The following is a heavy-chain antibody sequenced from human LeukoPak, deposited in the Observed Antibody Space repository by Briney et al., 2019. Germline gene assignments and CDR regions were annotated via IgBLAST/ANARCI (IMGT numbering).Heavy chain of an antibody. D-gene: IGHD5-24*01. CDR1: GFTFSSYW. CDR2: LKQDGSEK. V-gene: IGHV3-7*01. CDR3: ARMMASIPRGVPYY. J-gene: IGHJ4*02. Sequence: GGSLRLSCTSSGFTFSSYWMTWVRQAPGKGLEWVSNLKQDGSEKYYVDSVKGRFTISRDNAKSSLYLQMDSLRAEDTAVYYCARMMASIPRGVPYYWGQGTLVTVSS.